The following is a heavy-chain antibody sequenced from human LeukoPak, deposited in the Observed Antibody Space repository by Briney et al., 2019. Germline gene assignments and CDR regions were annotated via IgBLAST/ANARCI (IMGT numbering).Heavy chain of an antibody. J-gene: IGHJ4*02. CDR1: GFTFSSYA. Sequence: GGSMRLSCAASGFTFSSYATHWVRQAPGKGLEYVSAISSNGGSTYYANSVKGRFTISRDNSKNTLYLQMGSLRAEDMAVYYCARECWNDPSCLDYWGQGTLVTVSS. CDR3: ARECWNDPSCLDY. V-gene: IGHV3-64*01. CDR2: ISSNGGST. D-gene: IGHD1-1*01.